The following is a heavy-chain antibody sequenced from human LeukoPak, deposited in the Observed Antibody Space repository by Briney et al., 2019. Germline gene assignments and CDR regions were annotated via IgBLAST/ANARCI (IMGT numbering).Heavy chain of an antibody. CDR1: GFTFSSYA. D-gene: IGHD5-12*01. CDR3: ARGGDSGYDNYYYYGMDV. Sequence: GGSLRLSCAASGFTFSSYAMHWVRQAPGKGLEWVSSIPASGGSTYYADSVKGRFTISRDNSKNSLYLQMNSLRAEDTAVYYCARGGDSGYDNYYYYGMDVWGQGTTVTVSS. V-gene: IGHV3-23*01. J-gene: IGHJ6*02. CDR2: IPASGGST.